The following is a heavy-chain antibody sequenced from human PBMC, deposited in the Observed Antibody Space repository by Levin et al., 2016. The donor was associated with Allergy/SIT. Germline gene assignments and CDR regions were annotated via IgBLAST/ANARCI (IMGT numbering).Heavy chain of an antibody. J-gene: IGHJ4*02. CDR1: GFIFSSYE. CDR2: ISSSGSTI. Sequence: GGSLRLSCAASGFIFSSYEMNWVRQAPGKGLEWVSFISSSGSTIYYADSVRGRFTISRDNAKNSLYLQMNSLRAEDTAVYYCARDGSRYFDYWGQGTLVTVSS. CDR3: ARDGSRYFDY. V-gene: IGHV3-48*03.